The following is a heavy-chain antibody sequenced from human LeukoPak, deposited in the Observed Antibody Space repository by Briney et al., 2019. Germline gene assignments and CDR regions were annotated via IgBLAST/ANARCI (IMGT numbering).Heavy chain of an antibody. CDR1: GYTFTGYY. J-gene: IGHJ4*02. CDR2: INPNSGGT. V-gene: IGHV1-2*02. D-gene: IGHD6-13*01. Sequence: GASVKVSCKASGYTFTGYYMHWVRQAPGQGLEWMGWINPNSGGTNYAQKFQGRVTMTRDTSISTAYMGLSSLSSDDTAVYFCSRSSAAAGAVGYWGQGTLVTVSS. CDR3: SRSSAAAGAVGY.